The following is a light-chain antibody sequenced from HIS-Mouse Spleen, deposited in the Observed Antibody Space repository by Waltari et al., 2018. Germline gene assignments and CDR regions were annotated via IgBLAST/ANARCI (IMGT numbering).Light chain of an antibody. J-gene: IGLJ1*01. CDR1: NIGSKS. CDR3: QVWDSSSDHPYV. V-gene: IGLV3-21*03. Sequence: SYVLTQPPSVSVAPGKTARITCGGNNIGSKSVYWYQQKPGQAPGLVVYDDSDRPSGMPERVSGSNSGNTATLTISRVEAGDEADYYCQVWDSSSDHPYVFGTGTKVTVL. CDR2: DDS.